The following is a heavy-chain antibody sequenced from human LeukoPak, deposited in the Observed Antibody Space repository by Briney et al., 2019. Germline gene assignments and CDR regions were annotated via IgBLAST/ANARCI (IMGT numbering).Heavy chain of an antibody. CDR3: ARLLGYCSGGSCYGDY. Sequence: VKVSCKASGYTFTSYGICWVRQAPGQGLEWMGWISAYNGNTNYAQKLQGRVTMTTDTSTSTAYMELRSLRSDDTAVYYCARLLGYCSGGSCYGDYWGQGTLVTVSS. J-gene: IGHJ4*02. CDR1: GYTFTSYG. D-gene: IGHD2-15*01. V-gene: IGHV1-18*04. CDR2: ISAYNGNT.